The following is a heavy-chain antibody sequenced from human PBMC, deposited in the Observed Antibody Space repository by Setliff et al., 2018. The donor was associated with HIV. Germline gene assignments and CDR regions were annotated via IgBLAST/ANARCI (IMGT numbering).Heavy chain of an antibody. CDR3: ARCGAGEWHPYMDV. D-gene: IGHD3-16*01. V-gene: IGHV3-30*02. J-gene: IGHJ6*03. CDR1: GFTFSSYG. CDR2: IRYDGSNK. Sequence: GGSLRLSCAASGFTFSSYGMHWVRQAPGKGLEWVAFIRYDGSNKYYADSVKGRFTISRDKSTSTVYMELSSLRSEDTAVYYCARCGAGEWHPYMDVWGKGTTVTVSS.